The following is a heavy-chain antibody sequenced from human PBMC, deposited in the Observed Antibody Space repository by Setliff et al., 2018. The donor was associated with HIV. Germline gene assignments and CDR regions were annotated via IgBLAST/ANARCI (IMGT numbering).Heavy chain of an antibody. CDR2: IIPILGIA. CDR1: GGTFSSYA. D-gene: IGHD3-16*01. CDR3: ARDSRARGIEYGMDV. Sequence: SVKVSCKASGGTFSSYAISWVRQAPGQGLEWMGGIIPILGIANYADSVKGRFTISRDNAKKSLYLQMNSLRAEDTAVYYCARDSRARGIEYGMDVWGQGTTVTVSS. V-gene: IGHV1-69*10. J-gene: IGHJ6*02.